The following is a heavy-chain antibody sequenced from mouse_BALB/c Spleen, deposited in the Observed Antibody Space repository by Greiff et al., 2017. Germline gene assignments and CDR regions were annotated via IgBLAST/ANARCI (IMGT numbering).Heavy chain of an antibody. Sequence: QVQLKQPGAELVKPGASVKLSCKASGYTFTSYWMHWVKQRPGQGLEWIGEIDPSDSYTNYNQKFKGKATLTVDKSSSTAYMQLSSLTSEDSAVYYCARPTRYWYFDVWGAGTTVTVSS. J-gene: IGHJ1*01. CDR1: GYTFTSYW. CDR2: IDPSDSYT. CDR3: ARPTRYWYFDV. V-gene: IGHV1-69*02.